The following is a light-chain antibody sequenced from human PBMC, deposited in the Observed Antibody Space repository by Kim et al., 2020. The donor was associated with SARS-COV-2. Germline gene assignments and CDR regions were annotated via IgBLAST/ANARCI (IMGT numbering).Light chain of an antibody. Sequence: DIQMTQSPSTLSASVGDRVTLTCRASQSISSRLAWYQQKPGKAPKLLIYDASDLESGVPSRFGGSGSGTEFTLTISSLQPDDFATYYCQQYNSFSYTFGQGTKLEI. CDR2: DAS. J-gene: IGKJ2*01. V-gene: IGKV1-5*01. CDR1: QSISSR. CDR3: QQYNSFSYT.